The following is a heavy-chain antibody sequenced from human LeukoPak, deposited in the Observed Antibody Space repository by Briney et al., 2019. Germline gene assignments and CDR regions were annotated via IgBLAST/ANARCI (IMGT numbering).Heavy chain of an antibody. Sequence: SETLSLTCTVSGGSISSSSYYWGWIRQPPGKGLEWIGSIYYSGSTYYNPSLKSRVTISVDTSKNQFSLKLSSVTAADTAVYYCARAGDYYDSRGTGGFDYWGQGTLVTVSS. CDR1: GGSISSSSYY. CDR2: IYYSGST. V-gene: IGHV4-39*07. D-gene: IGHD3-22*01. J-gene: IGHJ4*02. CDR3: ARAGDYYDSRGTGGFDY.